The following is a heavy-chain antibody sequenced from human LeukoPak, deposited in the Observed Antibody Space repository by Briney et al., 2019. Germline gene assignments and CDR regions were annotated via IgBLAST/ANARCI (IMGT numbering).Heavy chain of an antibody. Sequence: GGSLRLSCAASGFTVSSNYMSWVRQAPGKGLEWVSVIYSGSSTYYADSLKGRFTISRDNSKNSLYLQMNTLRAEDTAVYFCATSGSSEYFQHWGQGTLVTVSS. CDR1: GFTVSSNY. J-gene: IGHJ1*01. D-gene: IGHD3-22*01. CDR2: IYSGSST. V-gene: IGHV3-53*01. CDR3: ATSGSSEYFQH.